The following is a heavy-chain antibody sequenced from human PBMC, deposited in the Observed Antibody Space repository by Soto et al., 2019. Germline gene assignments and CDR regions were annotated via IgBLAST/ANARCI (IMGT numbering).Heavy chain of an antibody. J-gene: IGHJ6*02. CDR2: IIGGNGDT. D-gene: IGHD5-18*01. V-gene: IGHV1-3*01. CDR3: ASNQKGPYTGMDG. Sequence: ASVKVSCKASGYIFTNYDMHWVRQAPGQRLEWMGRIIGGNGDTKYSQKFQDRVTFTRDTSASTAYMDLSSLTSEDTAVYYCASNQKGPYTGMDGWGQGTTVTVSS. CDR1: GYIFTNYD.